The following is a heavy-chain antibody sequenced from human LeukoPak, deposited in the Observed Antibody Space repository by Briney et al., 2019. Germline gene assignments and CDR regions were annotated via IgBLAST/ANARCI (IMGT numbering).Heavy chain of an antibody. Sequence: ASVKVPCKASGYILTDYYMHWVRQAPGQGLEWMGWINPNSGGTNYAQKFQGRVTMTRDTSITTAYMEMSRLRSDDTALYYCARSPHILTGENFDYWGQGTLVTVSS. D-gene: IGHD3-9*01. V-gene: IGHV1-2*02. J-gene: IGHJ4*02. CDR1: GYILTDYY. CDR2: INPNSGGT. CDR3: ARSPHILTGENFDY.